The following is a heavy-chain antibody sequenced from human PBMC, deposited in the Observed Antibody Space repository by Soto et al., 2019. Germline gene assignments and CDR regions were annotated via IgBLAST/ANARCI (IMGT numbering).Heavy chain of an antibody. J-gene: IGHJ5*02. CDR3: ARAMVRGVITS. Sequence: SETLSLTCTVSGSSISSYYWSWIRQPPGKGLEWIGYIYYSGSTNYNPSLKSRVTISVDTSKNQFSLKLSSVTAADTAVYYCARAMVRGVITSWGQGTLVTVSS. CDR2: IYYSGST. D-gene: IGHD3-10*01. V-gene: IGHV4-59*08. CDR1: GSSISSYY.